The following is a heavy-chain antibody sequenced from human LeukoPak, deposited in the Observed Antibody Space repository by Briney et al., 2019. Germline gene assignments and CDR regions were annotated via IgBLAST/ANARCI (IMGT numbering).Heavy chain of an antibody. CDR1: GGSISSYY. J-gene: IGHJ5*02. Sequence: SETLSLTCTVSGGSISSYYWSWIRQPAGKGLEWIGRIHTSGSTNYSPSLKSRVTMSVDTSKNQFSLKLSSVTVADTAIYYCARGQGATVPQVGKNWFDPWGQGTRVTVSS. D-gene: IGHD1-26*01. V-gene: IGHV4-4*07. CDR3: ARGQGATVPQVGKNWFDP. CDR2: IHTSGST.